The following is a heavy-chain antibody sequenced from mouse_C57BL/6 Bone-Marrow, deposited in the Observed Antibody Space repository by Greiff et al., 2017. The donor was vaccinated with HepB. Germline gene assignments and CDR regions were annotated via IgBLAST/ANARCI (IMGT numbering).Heavy chain of an antibody. V-gene: IGHV5-6*01. CDR1: GFTFSSYG. D-gene: IGHD2-1*01. Sequence: EVKLVESGGDLVKPGGSLKLSCAASGFTFSSYGMSWVRQTPDKRLEWVATISSGGSYTYYPDSVKGRFTISRDNAKNTLYLQMSSLKSEDTAMYYCARRELLWGQGTLVTVSA. CDR3: ARRELL. J-gene: IGHJ3*01. CDR2: ISSGGSYT.